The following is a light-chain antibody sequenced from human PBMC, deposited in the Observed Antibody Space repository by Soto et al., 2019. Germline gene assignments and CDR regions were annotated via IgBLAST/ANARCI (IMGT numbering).Light chain of an antibody. CDR2: GVY. V-gene: IGLV2-14*01. CDR3: SSYTSISALDV. Sequence: LTQPASVSGSPGQSITISCTGTRTDVGGFNHVSWYQQHPGKAPKVIIYGVYNRPSGVSSRFSGSKSGNTASLTISGLQAEDEADYYCSSYTSISALDVFGTGTKVTVL. CDR1: RTDVGGFNH. J-gene: IGLJ1*01.